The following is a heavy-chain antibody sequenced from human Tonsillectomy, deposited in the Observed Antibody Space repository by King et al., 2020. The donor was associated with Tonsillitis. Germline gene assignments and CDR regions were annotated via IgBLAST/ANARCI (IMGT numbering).Heavy chain of an antibody. Sequence: VQLVESGGGVVQPGRSLRLSCAASGFTFSSYGMHWVRQAPGKGLEWVAVISYDGSNKYYADSVKGRFTISRDNSKNTLYLQMNSLRAEDTAVYYCAKWDDFWSTGYYGMDVSGQGTTFSVSS. D-gene: IGHD3-3*01. V-gene: IGHV3-30*18. CDR3: AKWDDFWSTGYYGMDV. CDR1: GFTFSSYG. J-gene: IGHJ6*01. CDR2: ISYDGSNK.